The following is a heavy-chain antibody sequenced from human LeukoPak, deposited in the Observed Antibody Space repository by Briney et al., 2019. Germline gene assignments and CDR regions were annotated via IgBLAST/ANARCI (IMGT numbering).Heavy chain of an antibody. CDR1: GFTFSSYS. CDR2: ISGSSSYI. V-gene: IGHV3-21*01. Sequence: GGSLRLSCAASGFTFSSYSMNWVRQAPGKGLEWVSSISGSSSYIYYADSVRGRFTMSRDNAKKSMYLQVNSLRAEDTAVYYCARATSEALDCWGQGTLVTVAS. J-gene: IGHJ4*02. D-gene: IGHD3-3*01. CDR3: ARATSEALDC.